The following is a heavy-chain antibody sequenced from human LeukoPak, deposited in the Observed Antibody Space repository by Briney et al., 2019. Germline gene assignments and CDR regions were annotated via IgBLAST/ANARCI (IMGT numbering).Heavy chain of an antibody. V-gene: IGHV3-23*01. J-gene: IGHJ6*02. CDR2: ISGSGGST. D-gene: IGHD6-19*01. Sequence: GGSLRLSCAASGFSVSGNYMSWVRQAPGKGLEWVSAISGSGGSTYYADSVKGRFTISRDNSKNTLYLQMNSLRAEDTAVYYCAKARSAVKPYYYYGMDVWGQGTTVTVSS. CDR3: AKARSAVKPYYYYGMDV. CDR1: GFSVSGNY.